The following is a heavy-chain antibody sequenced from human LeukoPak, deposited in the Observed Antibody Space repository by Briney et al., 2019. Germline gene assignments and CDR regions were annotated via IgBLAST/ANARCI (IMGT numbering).Heavy chain of an antibody. J-gene: IGHJ5*02. Sequence: GRSLRLSCAASGYTFSSYSMHWVHQAPGKGLEGVSSISSSSSYIYYADSVKGRFTISRDNAKNSLYLQMNSLRAEDTAVYYCARDDIVVVPGNWFDPWGQGTLVTVSS. CDR1: GYTFSSYS. D-gene: IGHD2-2*01. V-gene: IGHV3-21*01. CDR3: ARDDIVVVPGNWFDP. CDR2: ISSSSSYI.